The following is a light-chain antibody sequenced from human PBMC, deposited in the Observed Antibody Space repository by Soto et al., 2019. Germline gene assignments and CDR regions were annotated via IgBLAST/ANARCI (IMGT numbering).Light chain of an antibody. CDR2: AAS. V-gene: IGKV1-39*01. CDR3: QQSYSTFT. Sequence: DIQMTQSPSSLSASVGDRVTITCRASQSISSYLNWYQQKPGKAPKLLIYAASSLQSGVPSRFSGSGSATDFTLTIISLQPEDFATYYCQQSYSTFTFGPGTQVDI. J-gene: IGKJ3*01. CDR1: QSISSY.